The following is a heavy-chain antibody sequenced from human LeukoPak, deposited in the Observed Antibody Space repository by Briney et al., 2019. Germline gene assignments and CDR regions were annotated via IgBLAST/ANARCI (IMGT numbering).Heavy chain of an antibody. CDR2: ISHTGSS. D-gene: IGHD6-13*01. CDR3: ARDPPRKNSPTGQQTTQDYFDY. J-gene: IGHJ4*02. CDR1: GASISSGYYY. Sequence: SQTLSLTCTVSGASISSGYYYWNWIRQPPGKGLEWIGYISHTGSSYYNPSLKSRVTISVDTSKNQFSLKLSSVTAADTAVYYCARDPPRKNSPTGQQTTQDYFDYWGQGTLVTVSS. V-gene: IGHV4-30-2*01.